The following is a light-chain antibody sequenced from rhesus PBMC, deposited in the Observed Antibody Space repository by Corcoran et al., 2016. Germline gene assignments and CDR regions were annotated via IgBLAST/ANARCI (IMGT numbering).Light chain of an antibody. J-gene: IGKJ3*01. CDR3: QETSNLAPS. CDR2: GAS. Sequence: EIVMTQSPATLSLSPGERATLSCRASQSVSSYLAWYQQKPGQAPRLLIYGASSRATGIPDGFSGRGSGTDFTLTISSLEPEEFAVYYCQETSNLAPSFGPGTKLDIK. CDR1: QSVSSY. V-gene: IGKV3-31*02.